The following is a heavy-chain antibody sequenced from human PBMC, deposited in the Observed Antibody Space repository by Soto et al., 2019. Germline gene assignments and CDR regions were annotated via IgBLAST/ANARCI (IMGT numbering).Heavy chain of an antibody. V-gene: IGHV4-31*03. Sequence: PSETLSLTCTVSGCSISSGGSYWSWIRQHPGKGLEWIGYIYYSGSTYYNPSLKSRVTISVDTSKNQFSLRLSSVTAADTAVYYCARESGYGDFLTNFDYWGQGTLVTVSS. CDR1: GCSISSGGSY. CDR3: ARESGYGDFLTNFDY. D-gene: IGHD4-17*01. CDR2: IYYSGST. J-gene: IGHJ4*02.